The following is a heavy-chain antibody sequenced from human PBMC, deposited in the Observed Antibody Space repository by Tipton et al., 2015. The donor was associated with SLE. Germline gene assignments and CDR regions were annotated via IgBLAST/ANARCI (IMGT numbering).Heavy chain of an antibody. Sequence: TLSLTCTVSGGSISSSSYYWGWIRQPPGKGLEWIGSIYYIGSTYYNPSLKSRVTISVDTSKNQFSLKLSSVTAADTAVYYCARHQPDDAFDIWGQGTMVTVSS. CDR2: IYYIGST. J-gene: IGHJ3*02. V-gene: IGHV4-39*07. CDR1: GGSISSSSYY. CDR3: ARHQPDDAFDI.